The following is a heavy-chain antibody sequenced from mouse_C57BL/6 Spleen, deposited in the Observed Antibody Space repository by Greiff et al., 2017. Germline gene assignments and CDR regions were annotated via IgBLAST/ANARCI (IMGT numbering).Heavy chain of an antibody. CDR3: ARPGSSGPFAY. V-gene: IGHV1-9*01. J-gene: IGHJ3*01. CDR2: ILPGSGST. CDR1: GYTFTGYW. Sequence: QVQLQQSGAELMKPGASVKLSCKATGYTFTGYWIEWVKQRPGHGLEWIGEILPGSGSTYYNEKFKGKATFTADTSSNTAYMQLSSLTTEDSAIYYCARPGSSGPFAYWGQGTLVTVSA. D-gene: IGHD3-2*02.